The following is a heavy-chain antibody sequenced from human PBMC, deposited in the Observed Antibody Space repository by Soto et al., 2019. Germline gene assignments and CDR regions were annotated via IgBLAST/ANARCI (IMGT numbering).Heavy chain of an antibody. Sequence: GASVKVSCKASAYTFTDYYIHWVRQAPGQGLEWMGWINPNSGGSYFAQKFLGRVTMTRDTSITTAYMELSRLRSDDTAVYYCARALPEIRMMEWGSFDPWGQGTVVTVSS. V-gene: IGHV1-2*02. D-gene: IGHD3-16*01. CDR3: ARALPEIRMMEWGSFDP. CDR2: INPNSGGS. CDR1: AYTFTDYY. J-gene: IGHJ5*02.